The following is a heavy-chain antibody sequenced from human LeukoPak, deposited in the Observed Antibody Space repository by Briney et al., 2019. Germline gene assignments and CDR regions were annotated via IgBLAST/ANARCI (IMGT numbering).Heavy chain of an antibody. CDR2: INPNSGGT. Sequence: ASVKVSCKASGYTFTGYYMHWVRQAPGQGLEWMGWINPNSGGTNYAQKFQGWVTMTRDTSISTAYMELSRLRSDDTAVYYCARGRSSSYPEQGDAFDIWGQGTMVTVSS. CDR1: GYTFTGYY. J-gene: IGHJ3*02. CDR3: ARGRSSSYPEQGDAFDI. D-gene: IGHD6-13*01. V-gene: IGHV1-2*04.